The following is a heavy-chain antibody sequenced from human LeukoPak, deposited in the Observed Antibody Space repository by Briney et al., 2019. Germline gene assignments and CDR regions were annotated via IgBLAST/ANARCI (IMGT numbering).Heavy chain of an antibody. CDR3: ARVAGNCGGDCYRLLY. J-gene: IGHJ4*02. CDR1: GYTFTTYD. V-gene: IGHV1-8*01. CDR2: MNPNSGNT. D-gene: IGHD2-21*01. Sequence: ASVKLSCKASGYTFTTYDINWVRQATGQGLEWLGWMNPNSGNTGYAQKFQGRVTVTRNISITTAYMELSNLRSEDTAVYYCARVAGNCGGDCYRLLYWGQGTLVTVSS.